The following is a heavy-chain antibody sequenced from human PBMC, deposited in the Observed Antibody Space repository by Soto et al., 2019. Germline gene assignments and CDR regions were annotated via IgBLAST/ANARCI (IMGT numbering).Heavy chain of an antibody. D-gene: IGHD3-22*01. CDR2: ISAYNGNT. Sequence: ASVKVSCKASGYTFTSYGISWVRQAPGQGLEWMGWISAYNGNTNYAQKLQGRVTTTTDTSTSTAYMELRSLKTEDTGIYYCTTDSYSTMIVVRFDYWGHGTLVTVSS. CDR3: TTDSYSTMIVVRFDY. V-gene: IGHV1-18*01. J-gene: IGHJ4*01. CDR1: GYTFTSYG.